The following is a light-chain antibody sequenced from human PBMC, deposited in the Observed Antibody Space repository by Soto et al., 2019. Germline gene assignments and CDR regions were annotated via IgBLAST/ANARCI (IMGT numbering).Light chain of an antibody. CDR2: DAS. CDR3: QQRSDWPLT. Sequence: EIVLAQYTATLCLSRGERATLSCRASQSVSSYLAWYQQKPGQAPRLLIYDASNRATGIPARFSGSGSGTDFTLTISSLEPEDFAVYYCQQRSDWPLTFGGGTKVDIK. CDR1: QSVSSY. V-gene: IGKV3-11*01. J-gene: IGKJ4*01.